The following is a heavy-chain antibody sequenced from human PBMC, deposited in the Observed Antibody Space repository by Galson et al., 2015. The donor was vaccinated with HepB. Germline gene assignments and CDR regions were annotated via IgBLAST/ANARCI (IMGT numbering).Heavy chain of an antibody. Sequence: LRLSCAASGFTFGDYAMSWFRQAPGKGLEWVGFIRSKAYGGTTAYAASVKGRFTISRDDSKSIAYLQMNSLKTEDTAVYYCTRDPLYSSSSHYYYGMDVWGQGTTVTVSS. CDR3: TRDPLYSSSSHYYYGMDV. J-gene: IGHJ6*02. CDR2: IRSKAYGGTT. CDR1: GFTFGDYA. D-gene: IGHD6-6*01. V-gene: IGHV3-49*03.